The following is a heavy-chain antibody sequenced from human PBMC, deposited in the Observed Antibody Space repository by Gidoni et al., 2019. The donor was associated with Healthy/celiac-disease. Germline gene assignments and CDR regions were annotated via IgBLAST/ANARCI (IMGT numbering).Heavy chain of an antibody. CDR3: ARIRVFGSSEGLLDP. CDR2: IFSNDEK. J-gene: IGHJ5*02. CDR1: GFSLSNARMG. Sequence: QVTLKESGPVLVKPTETLTLTCTVSGFSLSNARMGVSWIRQPPGKALEWLAHIFSNDEKSYSTSLKSRLTISKDTSKSQVVLTMTNMDPVDTATYYCARIRVFGSSEGLLDPWGQGTLVTVSS. D-gene: IGHD6-13*01. V-gene: IGHV2-26*01.